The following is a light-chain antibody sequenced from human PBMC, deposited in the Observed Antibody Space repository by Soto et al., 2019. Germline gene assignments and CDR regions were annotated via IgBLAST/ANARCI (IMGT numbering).Light chain of an antibody. CDR1: QTVTYNY. V-gene: IGKV3-20*01. CDR3: QQYGSSYA. Sequence: ENVLTQSPGTLSLSPGERATLSCRASQTVTYNYLAWYHQKPGQPPRLLIYGASSRATGIPDRFSGSGSGTDFSLTISRVEPEDFAVYYCQQYGSSYAFGQGTKLEIK. CDR2: GAS. J-gene: IGKJ2*01.